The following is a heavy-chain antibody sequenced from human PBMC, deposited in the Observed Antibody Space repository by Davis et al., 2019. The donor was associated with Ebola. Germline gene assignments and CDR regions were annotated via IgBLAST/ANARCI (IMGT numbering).Heavy chain of an antibody. D-gene: IGHD2-21*01. Sequence: GGSLRLSCAASGFTFDDYGMSWVRQAPGKGLEWVSGINWNGGSTGYADSVKGRFTISRDNAKNSLYLQMNSLRAEDTAVYYCARTDCGGDCYLYYYYYGMDVWGQGTTVTVSS. CDR2: INWNGGST. CDR3: ARTDCGGDCYLYYYYYGMDV. CDR1: GFTFDDYG. J-gene: IGHJ6*02. V-gene: IGHV3-20*04.